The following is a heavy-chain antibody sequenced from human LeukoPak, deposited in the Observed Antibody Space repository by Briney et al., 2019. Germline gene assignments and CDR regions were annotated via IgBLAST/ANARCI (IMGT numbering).Heavy chain of an antibody. CDR2: INPNSGGT. V-gene: IGHV1-2*02. CDR3: ARDFLGSGSYSPFDY. Sequence: ASVKVSCKASGYTFTSYDINWVRQAPGQGLEWMGWINPNSGGTNYAQKFQGRVTMTRDTSISTAYMELSRLRSDDTAVYYCARDFLGSGSYSPFDYWGQGTLVTVSS. CDR1: GYTFTSYD. D-gene: IGHD3-10*02. J-gene: IGHJ4*02.